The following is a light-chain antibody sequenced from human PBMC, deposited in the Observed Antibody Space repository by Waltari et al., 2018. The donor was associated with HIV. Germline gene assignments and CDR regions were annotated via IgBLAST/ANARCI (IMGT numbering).Light chain of an antibody. J-gene: IGLJ1*01. CDR2: EVS. V-gene: IGLV2-14*01. Sequence: QSALTQPASVSGSPGQSITISCTGTSSDAGGHNYVSWYQQHPGKAPKLVIYEVSNRPSGVSNRFSGSKSGNTASLTISGLQAEDEADYYCTSYTSSSTYVFGTGTKVTVL. CDR3: TSYTSSSTYV. CDR1: SSDAGGHNY.